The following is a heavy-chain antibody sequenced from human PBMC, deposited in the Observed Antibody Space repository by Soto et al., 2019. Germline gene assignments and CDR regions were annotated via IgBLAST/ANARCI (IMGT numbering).Heavy chain of an antibody. CDR3: ARAGLGDGSDY. D-gene: IGHD1-26*01. Sequence: QVQLQESGPGLVKPSETLSLTCTVSGGSVSSGSYYWSWIRQPPGKGLEWIGYIYYSGSTKYNPSLKSRLTRSVDTSKTQFSLKLSSVTAADTAVYYCARAGLGDGSDYWGQGTLVTVSS. J-gene: IGHJ4*02. CDR2: IYYSGST. V-gene: IGHV4-61*01. CDR1: GGSVSSGSYY.